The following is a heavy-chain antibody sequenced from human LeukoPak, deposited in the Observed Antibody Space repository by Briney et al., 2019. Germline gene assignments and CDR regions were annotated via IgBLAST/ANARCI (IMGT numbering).Heavy chain of an antibody. D-gene: IGHD2-2*01. CDR2: ISYDGRNK. CDR3: AKGPLRGTAAAIDY. CDR1: GFTFSSYA. V-gene: IGHV3-30*04. J-gene: IGHJ4*02. Sequence: PGRPLRLSCAASGFTFSSYAMHWVRQAPGKGLEWVAVISYDGRNKHYPDSVKGRFTISRDISTDTLWLQMDSLRTEDTAVYYCAKGPLRGTAAAIDYWGQGTLVTVSS.